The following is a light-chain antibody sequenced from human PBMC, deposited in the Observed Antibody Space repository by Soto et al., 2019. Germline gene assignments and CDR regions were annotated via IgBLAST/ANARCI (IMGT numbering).Light chain of an antibody. CDR2: AAS. J-gene: IGKJ1*01. V-gene: IGKV1-39*01. CDR3: QQSYSTPRT. Sequence: DIQMTQSPSSLSASVRDRVTITCRASQSSSSYLHWYQQKPGKAPKLLIYAASTLQSGVPSRFSGSGSGTDFTLTIRSLQPEDFATFYCQQSYSTPRTFGQGTKVEIK. CDR1: QSSSSY.